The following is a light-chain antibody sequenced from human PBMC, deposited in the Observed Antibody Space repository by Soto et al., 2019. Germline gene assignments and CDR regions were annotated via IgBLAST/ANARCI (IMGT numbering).Light chain of an antibody. CDR3: QQYGSSWT. Sequence: EIGLSQSPGTLSLSPGERATLSCRASQSVSSYLAWYQQKPGQAPRLLIYDASNRATGIPARFSGSGSGTDFTLTISSLEPEDFAVYYCQQYGSSWTFGQGTKVDIK. V-gene: IGKV3-11*01. J-gene: IGKJ1*01. CDR2: DAS. CDR1: QSVSSY.